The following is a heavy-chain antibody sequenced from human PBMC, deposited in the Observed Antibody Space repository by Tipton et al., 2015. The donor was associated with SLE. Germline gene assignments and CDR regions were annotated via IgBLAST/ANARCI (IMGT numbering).Heavy chain of an antibody. CDR3: AGAWQGYCSGGTCYVLDY. Sequence: TLSLTCTVSGGSISRHYWSWIRQPPGKGLEWIGYISYIVTTHYNPSLKSRVTLSVDTSKNQVSLKLRSVTAADTAVYYCAGAWQGYCSGGTCYVLDYWGQGTLVTVSS. D-gene: IGHD2-15*01. CDR2: ISYIVTT. CDR1: GGSISRHY. J-gene: IGHJ4*02. V-gene: IGHV4-59*11.